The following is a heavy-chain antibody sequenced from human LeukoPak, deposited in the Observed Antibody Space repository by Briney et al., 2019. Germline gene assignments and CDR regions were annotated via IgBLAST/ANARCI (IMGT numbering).Heavy chain of an antibody. CDR1: GFTFSSYA. CDR3: ARDLSATTVTPFSI. CDR2: IKGDGSHT. Sequence: PGGSLRLSCAASGFTFSSYAMSWVRQAPGKGLVWVSRIKGDGSHTIYADSVKGRFTISRDNAKNTLYLQMKSLRAEDTAVYYCARDLSATTVTPFSIWGQGTMVTVSS. J-gene: IGHJ3*02. D-gene: IGHD4-17*01. V-gene: IGHV3-74*01.